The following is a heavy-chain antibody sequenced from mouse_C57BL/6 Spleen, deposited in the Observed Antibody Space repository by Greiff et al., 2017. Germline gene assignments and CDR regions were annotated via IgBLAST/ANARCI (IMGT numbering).Heavy chain of an antibody. CDR3: ARAESSGLYYFDY. J-gene: IGHJ2*01. V-gene: IGHV1-18*01. CDR1: GYTFTDYN. Sequence: EVQLQQSGPELVKPGASVKIPCKASGYTFTDYNMDWVKQSHGKSLEWIGDINPNNGGTIYNQKFKGKATLTVDKSSSTAYMELRSLTSEDTAVYYCARAESSGLYYFDYWGQDTTLTVSS. CDR2: INPNNGGT. D-gene: IGHD6-1*01.